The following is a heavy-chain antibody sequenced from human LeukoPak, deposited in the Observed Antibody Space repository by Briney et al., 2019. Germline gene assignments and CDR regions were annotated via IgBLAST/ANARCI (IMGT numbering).Heavy chain of an antibody. J-gene: IGHJ4*02. CDR2: ISSSSSTI. CDR3: ARDSKLFDIAAVGTHYSFDY. D-gene: IGHD6-13*01. Sequence: QPGGSLRLSCAASGFTFSNCSMNWVRQAPGKGLEWISYISSSSSTIYYADSVKGRFTISRDNAKSSLYLQMSSLRAEDTAAYYCARDSKLFDIAAVGTHYSFDYWGQGTLVTVSS. V-gene: IGHV3-48*04. CDR1: GFTFSNCS.